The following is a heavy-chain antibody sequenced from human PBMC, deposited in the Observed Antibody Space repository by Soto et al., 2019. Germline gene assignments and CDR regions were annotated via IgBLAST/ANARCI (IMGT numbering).Heavy chain of an antibody. CDR3: ARDRANSGFDY. D-gene: IGHD7-27*01. CDR2: IWYDGSYK. Sequence: QVQLVESGGGVVQPGRSLRLSCVGAGFTFSSYGMHWVRQAPGKGLEWVALIWYDGSYKYYVDSVKGRFTISRDDSKNTLYLQMNSRRADDTAVYYCARDRANSGFDYWGQGTLVTVSS. J-gene: IGHJ4*02. V-gene: IGHV3-33*01. CDR1: GFTFSSYG.